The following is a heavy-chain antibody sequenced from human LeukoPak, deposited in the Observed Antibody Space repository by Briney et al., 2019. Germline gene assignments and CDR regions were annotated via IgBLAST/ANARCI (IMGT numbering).Heavy chain of an antibody. Sequence: GASVKVSCKASGYTFTSYGISWVRQAPGQGLEWMGWISAYNGNTNYAQKLQGRVTMTTDTSTSTAYMELRSLRSDDTAVYYCARVLSHLRSTIFGVPGDYWGQGTLVTVSS. J-gene: IGHJ4*02. CDR1: GYTFTSYG. V-gene: IGHV1-18*01. CDR2: ISAYNGNT. D-gene: IGHD3-3*01. CDR3: ARVLSHLRSTIFGVPGDY.